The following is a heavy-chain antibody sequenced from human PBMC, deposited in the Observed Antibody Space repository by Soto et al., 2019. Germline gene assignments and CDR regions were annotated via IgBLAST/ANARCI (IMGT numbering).Heavy chain of an antibody. CDR2: IYDGGYT. CDR3: AREKVTMMVGFYYFDL. D-gene: IGHD3-22*01. CDR1: GFTVSTNY. J-gene: IGHJ4*02. Sequence: EVQLVESGGDLVQPGRSLRLSCAASGFTVSTNYMSWVRKAPGKGLEWVSVIYDGGYTHDADSVRGRFTISRDNSKNTVYLQINSLTTDDTAVYYCAREKVTMMVGFYYFDLWGQGTLVTVSS. V-gene: IGHV3-66*01.